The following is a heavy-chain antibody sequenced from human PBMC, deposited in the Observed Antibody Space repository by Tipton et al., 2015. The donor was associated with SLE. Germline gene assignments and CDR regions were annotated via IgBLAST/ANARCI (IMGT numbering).Heavy chain of an antibody. D-gene: IGHD3-16*02. CDR1: GVSISSGSNY. CDR3: ARGSYYFDY. J-gene: IGHJ4*02. CDR2: IFTSGST. Sequence: TLSLTCSVSGVSISSGSNYWTWIRQPAGKGLEWIGRIFTSGSTDYNPSLRSRVTISLDTSKNQFSLELRSVTAADTAVYYCARGSYYFDYWGQGTLVTVSS. V-gene: IGHV4-61*02.